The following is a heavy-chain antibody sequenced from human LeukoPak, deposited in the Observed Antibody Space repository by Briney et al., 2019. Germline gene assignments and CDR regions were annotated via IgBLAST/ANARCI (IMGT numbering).Heavy chain of an antibody. Sequence: SGPTLSHPTQTLTLTCTFSGFSLSTRGMCVSWIRQPPAKALEWLAIIDWDDDKYYSTSLKTRLAISKDTSKTQVVLTMTNMDPVDTATYYCARISRYYGSGSYSHFDYWGQGTLVTVSS. CDR3: ARISRYYGSGSYSHFDY. J-gene: IGHJ4*02. CDR2: IDWDDDK. CDR1: GFSLSTRGMC. D-gene: IGHD3-10*01. V-gene: IGHV2-70*01.